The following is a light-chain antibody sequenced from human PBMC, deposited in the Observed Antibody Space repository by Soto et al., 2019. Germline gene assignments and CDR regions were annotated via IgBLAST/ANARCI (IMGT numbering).Light chain of an antibody. CDR3: QQYHSYWT. Sequence: EIVLTQSPATLSSFPGDRVTLPCSASQYINTRLAWYQHRPGQAPRLLIYQTSIRAAGIPARFSASGTGTDFTLTISSLQTDDFSTYYCQQYHSYWTFGQGTKVDIK. V-gene: IGKV3D-11*01. J-gene: IGKJ1*01. CDR1: QYINTR. CDR2: QTS.